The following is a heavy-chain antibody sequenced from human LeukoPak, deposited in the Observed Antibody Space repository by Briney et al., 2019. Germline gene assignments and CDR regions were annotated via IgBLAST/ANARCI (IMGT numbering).Heavy chain of an antibody. V-gene: IGHV3-48*01. Sequence: GGSLRLSCAASGFTFSGYCMNWVRQAPGKGLEWVSYISDSSDAIYYLDSVEGRFTVSRDNAKNSLYLQMNSLRAEDTAVYYCAREGDTTGVSGTEFDYWGQGALVTVSS. J-gene: IGHJ4*02. CDR3: AREGDTTGVSGTEFDY. CDR2: ISDSSDAI. CDR1: GFTFSGYC. D-gene: IGHD4-4*01.